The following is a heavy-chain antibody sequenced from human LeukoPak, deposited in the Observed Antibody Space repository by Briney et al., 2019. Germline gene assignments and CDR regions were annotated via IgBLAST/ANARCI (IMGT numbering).Heavy chain of an antibody. CDR3: ARKNTQDAFDI. CDR2: IWYDGSDD. D-gene: IGHD2-15*01. J-gene: IGHJ3*02. CDR1: GFTFSSYG. V-gene: IGHV3-33*01. Sequence: GGSLRLSCAASGFTFSSYGMHWVRQAPGKGLEWVAVIWYDGSDDYYANSVKGRFTISRDNSKNTLYLQMNSLRAEDTAVYFCARKNTQDAFDIWGQGTMVTVSS.